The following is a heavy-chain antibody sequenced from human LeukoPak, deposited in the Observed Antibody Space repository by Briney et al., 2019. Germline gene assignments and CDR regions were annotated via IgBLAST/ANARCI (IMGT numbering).Heavy chain of an antibody. Sequence: HGESLNISCKVSGYRFTSHWIGWVGQKPANGLEWMGVIHPVDSDTKYSPSFQGQVTISADSSTSTAYLQWDTLKASDTATYYCARRANFSGWAPPVDSWGQGTLVIVSS. CDR3: ARRANFSGWAPPVDS. CDR2: IHPVDSDT. V-gene: IGHV5-51*01. CDR1: GYRFTSHW. D-gene: IGHD2-15*01. J-gene: IGHJ4*02.